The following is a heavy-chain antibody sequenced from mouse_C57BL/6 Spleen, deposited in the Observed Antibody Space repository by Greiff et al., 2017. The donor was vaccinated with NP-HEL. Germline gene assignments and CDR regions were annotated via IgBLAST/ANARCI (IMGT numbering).Heavy chain of an antibody. CDR2: IEPSDSYT. Sequence: QVQLQQPGAELVMPGASVKLSCKASGYTFTSYWMHWVKQRPGQGLEWIGEIEPSDSYTNYNQKFKGKSTLTVDKSSSTAYMQLSSLTSEDSAVYYCARWGHDGYFFDYWGQGTTLTVSS. V-gene: IGHV1-69*01. J-gene: IGHJ2*01. D-gene: IGHD2-3*01. CDR3: ARWGHDGYFFDY. CDR1: GYTFTSYW.